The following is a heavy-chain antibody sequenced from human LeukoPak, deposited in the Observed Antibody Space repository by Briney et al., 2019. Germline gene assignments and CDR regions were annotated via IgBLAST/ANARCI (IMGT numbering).Heavy chain of an antibody. V-gene: IGHV1-46*01. CDR2: INPSGCST. J-gene: IGHJ4*02. Sequence: GASVKVSCKASGYTFTSYYMHWVRQAPGQGLEWMGIINPSGCSTSYAQKFQGRVTMTRDTSTSTVYMELSSLRSEDTAVYYCARDILSIAARPGLDYWGQGTLVTVSS. CDR1: GYTFTSYY. D-gene: IGHD6-6*01. CDR3: ARDILSIAARPGLDY.